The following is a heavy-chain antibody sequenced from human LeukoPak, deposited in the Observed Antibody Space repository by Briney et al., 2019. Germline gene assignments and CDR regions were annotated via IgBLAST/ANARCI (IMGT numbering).Heavy chain of an antibody. D-gene: IGHD1-26*01. V-gene: IGHV4-34*01. CDR2: INHSGST. Sequence: SETLSLTCAVYGGSFSAYYWSWIRQPPGKGLEWIGEINHSGSTNYNPSLKSRVTISVDTSKNQFSLKLSSVTAADTAVYYCARSLGISSIDYWGQGALVTVSS. CDR3: ARSLGISSIDY. CDR1: GGSFSAYY. J-gene: IGHJ4*02.